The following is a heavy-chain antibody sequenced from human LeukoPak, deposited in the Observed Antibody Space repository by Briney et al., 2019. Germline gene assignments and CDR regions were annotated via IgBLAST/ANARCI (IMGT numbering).Heavy chain of an antibody. V-gene: IGHV1-8*03. CDR2: MNPNSGNT. CDR3: ARLTGTEGAFDI. D-gene: IGHD1/OR15-1a*01. Sequence: ASVKVSCKASGYTFTSYDINWVRQATGQGLEWMGWMNPNSGNTGYAQKFQGRVTITRNTSISTAYMELSSLRSEDTAVYYCARLTGTEGAFDIWGQGTMVTVPS. J-gene: IGHJ3*02. CDR1: GYTFTSYD.